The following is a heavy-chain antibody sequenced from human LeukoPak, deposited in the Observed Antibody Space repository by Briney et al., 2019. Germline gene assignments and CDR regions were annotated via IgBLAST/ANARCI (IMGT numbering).Heavy chain of an antibody. J-gene: IGHJ5*02. D-gene: IGHD5-12*01. CDR3: ARDYTGYDNWFDP. V-gene: IGHV4-59*01. CDR1: GVSISSYY. Sequence: PSETLSLTCTVSGVSISSYYWSWIRQPPGKGLEWIGYIYYSGSTNYNPSLKSRVTISVDTSKNQFSLKLSSVTAADTAVYYCARDYTGYDNWFDPWGQGTLVTVSS. CDR2: IYYSGST.